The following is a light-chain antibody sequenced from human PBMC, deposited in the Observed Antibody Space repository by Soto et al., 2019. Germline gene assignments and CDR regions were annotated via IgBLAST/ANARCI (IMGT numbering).Light chain of an antibody. V-gene: IGKV3-20*01. CDR1: QSINNRY. Sequence: EIVLTQSPGTLSLSPGERATLSCRASQSINNRYLAWYQQKPGQAPRLLIYGASSRATGIPDRFIGSGSGTDFTLTISRLETEDFAVYYCQQFGSSPGFTFGPGTKVDIK. J-gene: IGKJ3*01. CDR2: GAS. CDR3: QQFGSSPGFT.